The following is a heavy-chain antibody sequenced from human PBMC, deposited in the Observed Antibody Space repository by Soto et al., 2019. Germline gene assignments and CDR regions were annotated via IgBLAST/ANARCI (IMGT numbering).Heavy chain of an antibody. D-gene: IGHD5-12*01. Sequence: ASVKVSCKASGYTFTRSGISWVRQAPGQGLEWMGWISTYNGDTNYAQTLQGRVTMTTDTSTSTVYMELRSLRSDDTVVYYGAREGVAHYYYGMDVWGQGTPVTVSS. CDR1: GYTFTRSG. V-gene: IGHV1-18*01. CDR2: ISTYNGDT. CDR3: AREGVAHYYYGMDV. J-gene: IGHJ6*02.